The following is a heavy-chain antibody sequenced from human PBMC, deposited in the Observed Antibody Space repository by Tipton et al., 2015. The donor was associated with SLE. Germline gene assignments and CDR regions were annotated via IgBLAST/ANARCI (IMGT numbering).Heavy chain of an antibody. J-gene: IGHJ4*02. Sequence: TLSLTCAVYGGSFSGYYWSWIRQPPGKGLEWIGEINHSGSTNYNPSLKSRVTISVDTSKNHFSLKLSSVTAADTAVYYCARGPAFGRKKSYFDYWGQGTLVTVSS. CDR3: ARGPAFGRKKSYFDY. CDR1: GGSFSGYY. D-gene: IGHD2-15*01. V-gene: IGHV4-34*01. CDR2: INHSGST.